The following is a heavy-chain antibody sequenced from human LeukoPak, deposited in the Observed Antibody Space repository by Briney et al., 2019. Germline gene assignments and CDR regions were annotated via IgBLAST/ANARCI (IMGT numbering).Heavy chain of an antibody. V-gene: IGHV1-18*01. D-gene: IGHD2-2*01. CDR1: GYTFTSYG. CDR2: IGAYNGNT. J-gene: IGHJ4*02. CDR3: ARVGAIVVVPAATQEDY. Sequence: ASVKVSCKASGYTFTSYGISWVRQAPGQGLEWMGWIGAYNGNTNYAQKLQGRVTMTTDTSTSTAYMELRSLRSDDTAVYYCARVGAIVVVPAATQEDYWGQGTLVTVSS.